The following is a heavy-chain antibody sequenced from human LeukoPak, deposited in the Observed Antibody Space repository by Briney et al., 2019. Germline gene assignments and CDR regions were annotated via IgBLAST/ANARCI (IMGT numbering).Heavy chain of an antibody. D-gene: IGHD5-12*01. CDR1: GFTFSSYA. J-gene: IGHJ3*02. V-gene: IGHV3-23*01. CDR3: AKEGWLRFLRDAFDI. Sequence: GGSLRLSCAAPGFTFSSYAMSWVRQAPGKGLEWASAISGSGGSTYYADSVKGRFTISGDNSKNTLYLQMNSLRAEDTAVYYCAKEGWLRFLRDAFDIWGQGTMVTVSS. CDR2: ISGSGGST.